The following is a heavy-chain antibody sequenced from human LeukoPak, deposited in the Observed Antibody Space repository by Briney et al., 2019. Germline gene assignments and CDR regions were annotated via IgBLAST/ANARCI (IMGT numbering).Heavy chain of an antibody. CDR1: GFTVSSNY. D-gene: IGHD3-10*01. CDR3: ASLIWFGDLDI. CDR2: IYSGGST. Sequence: PGGSLRLSCAASGFTVSSNYMSWVRQAPGKGLEWVSVIYSGGSTYYADSVKGRFTISRDNPKNTLYLQRTSLRAEDTAVYYCASLIWFGDLDIWGQGTMVTVSS. V-gene: IGHV3-53*01. J-gene: IGHJ3*02.